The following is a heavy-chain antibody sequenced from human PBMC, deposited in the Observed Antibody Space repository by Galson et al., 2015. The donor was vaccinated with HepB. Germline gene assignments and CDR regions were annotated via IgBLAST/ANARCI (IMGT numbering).Heavy chain of an antibody. CDR1: GYTFTSYA. CDR3: ARGDIVATISYYFDY. J-gene: IGHJ4*02. D-gene: IGHD5-12*01. CDR2: INTNTGNP. Sequence: SVKVSCKASGYTFTSYAMNWVRQAPGQGLEWMGWINTNTGNPTYAQGFTGRFVFSLDTSVSTAYLQISSLKAEDTAVYYCARGDIVATISYYFDYWGQGTLVTVSS. V-gene: IGHV7-4-1*02.